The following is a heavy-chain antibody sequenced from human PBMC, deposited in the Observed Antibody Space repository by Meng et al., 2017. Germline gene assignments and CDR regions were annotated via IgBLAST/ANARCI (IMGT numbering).Heavy chain of an antibody. CDR3: ARVSHTYYYDSSGYYPSDY. Sequence: VQCGAEVKMQGVSVKVSCKASGYTFTSYGSTRGRQVLGQGLEWMGWISAYNGNTNYTQKLQGRVTMTTDTSTSTAYMELRSLRSDDTAVYYCARVSHTYYYDSSGYYPSDYWGQGTLVTVSS. D-gene: IGHD3-22*01. J-gene: IGHJ4*02. CDR2: ISAYNGNT. V-gene: IGHV1-18*01. CDR1: GYTFTSYG.